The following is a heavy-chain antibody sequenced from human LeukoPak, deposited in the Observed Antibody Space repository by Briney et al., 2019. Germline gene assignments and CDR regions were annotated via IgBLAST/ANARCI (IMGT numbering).Heavy chain of an antibody. Sequence: SVKVSCKASGFTFTSSAMQWVRQARGQRLEWIGWIVVGSGNTNYAQKFQERVTITRDMSTSTAYMELSSLRSEDTAVYYCARSAGPVIVPAAIGASGYYYYMDVWDKGTTVTVSS. CDR1: GFTFTSSA. D-gene: IGHD2-2*02. CDR3: ARSAGPVIVPAAIGASGYYYYMDV. CDR2: IVVGSGNT. J-gene: IGHJ6*03. V-gene: IGHV1-58*02.